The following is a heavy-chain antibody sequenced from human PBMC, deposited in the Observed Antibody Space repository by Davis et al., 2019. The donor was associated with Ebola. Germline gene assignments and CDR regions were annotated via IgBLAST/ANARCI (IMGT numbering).Heavy chain of an antibody. D-gene: IGHD2-15*01. V-gene: IGHV3-11*01. CDR2: ISSSGSTI. Sequence: GESLKISCAASGFTFSDYYMSWIRQAPGKGLEWVSYISSSGSTIYYADSVKGRFTISRDNAKNSLYLQMNSLRAEDTAVYYCARVGRQYCSGGSCYSGPTSDYGMDVWGKGTTVTVSS. CDR1: GFTFSDYY. J-gene: IGHJ6*04. CDR3: ARVGRQYCSGGSCYSGPTSDYGMDV.